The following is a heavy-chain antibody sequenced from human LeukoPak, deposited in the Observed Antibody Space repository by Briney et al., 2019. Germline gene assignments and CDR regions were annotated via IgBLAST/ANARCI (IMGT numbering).Heavy chain of an antibody. CDR3: ARVDRYHYFLDV. CDR1: GGTFSSYS. V-gene: IGHV1-69*05. CDR2: IMPLFNTA. J-gene: IGHJ6*03. Sequence: ASVKVSCKASGGTFSSYSITWGRQAPGQGLEWMGGIMPLFNTANYAQQFQGRVTITTDESTSTAYMELSSLRFEDTAMYYCARVDRYHYFLDVWGKGTTVTVSS.